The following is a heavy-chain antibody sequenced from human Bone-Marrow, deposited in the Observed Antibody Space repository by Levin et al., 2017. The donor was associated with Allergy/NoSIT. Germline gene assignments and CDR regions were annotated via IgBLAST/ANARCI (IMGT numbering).Heavy chain of an antibody. J-gene: IGHJ4*02. Sequence: RGESLKISCKVSGDTLSDLSMHWVRQAPGKGLEWMGGFDPEEDETTYSKKFQGRVTMTEDTSTNTASMELSSLTSDDTAVYYCARDLDGDFSDYWGQGTLVTVSS. D-gene: IGHD4-17*01. CDR2: FDPEEDET. CDR1: GDTLSDLS. V-gene: IGHV1-24*01. CDR3: ARDLDGDFSDY.